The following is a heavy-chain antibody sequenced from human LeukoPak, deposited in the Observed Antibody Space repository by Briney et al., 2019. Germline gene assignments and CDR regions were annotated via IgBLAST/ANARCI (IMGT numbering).Heavy chain of an antibody. CDR2: ISWNGGSI. Sequence: GGSLRLSCAASGFTFDDYAMHWVRQAPGKGLEWVSGISWNGGSIGYADSVKGRFTISRDNAKNSLYLQMNSLRAEDMALYYCAKDGDYYGSGSHFDYWGQGTLVTVSS. CDR1: GFTFDDYA. CDR3: AKDGDYYGSGSHFDY. J-gene: IGHJ4*02. D-gene: IGHD3-10*01. V-gene: IGHV3-9*03.